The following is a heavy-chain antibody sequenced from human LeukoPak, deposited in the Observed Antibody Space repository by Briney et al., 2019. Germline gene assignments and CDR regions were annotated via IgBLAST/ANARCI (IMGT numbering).Heavy chain of an antibody. J-gene: IGHJ4*02. V-gene: IGHV3-23*01. Sequence: PGGSLRLSCAASGFTFSSYPMSWVRQAPGKGLEWVSAISGSGGSTGYADSVKGRFTISRDNAKNTLYLQMNSLRAEDTAVYYCARVSTYSAIDYWGQGTLVTVSS. D-gene: IGHD1-26*01. CDR3: ARVSTYSAIDY. CDR2: ISGSGGST. CDR1: GFTFSSYP.